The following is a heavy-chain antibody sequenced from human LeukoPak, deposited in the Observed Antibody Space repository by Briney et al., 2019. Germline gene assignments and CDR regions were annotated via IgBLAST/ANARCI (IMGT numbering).Heavy chain of an antibody. CDR3: ARVARAFDI. Sequence: GGSLRLSCAASGFTFSDYYMSWVRQAPGKGLEWVANIKQDGSEKYYVDSVKGRFTISRDNAKNSLYLQMNSLRAEDTAVYYCARVARAFDIWGQGTMVTVSS. J-gene: IGHJ3*02. V-gene: IGHV3-7*04. CDR1: GFTFSDYY. CDR2: IKQDGSEK.